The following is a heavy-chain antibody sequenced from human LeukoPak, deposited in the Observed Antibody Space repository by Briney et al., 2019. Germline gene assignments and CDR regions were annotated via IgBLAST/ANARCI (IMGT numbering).Heavy chain of an antibody. CDR1: GYTFTSYG. Sequence: SVKVSCKASGYTFTSYGISWVRQAPGQGLEWMGWISAYNGNTNYAQTLQGRVTMTTDTSTSTAYMELRSLRSDDTAVYYCARDNIVVVPAAIEAYYYYYGMDVWGQGTTVTVSS. CDR2: ISAYNGNT. V-gene: IGHV1-18*01. CDR3: ARDNIVVVPAAIEAYYYYYGMDV. J-gene: IGHJ6*02. D-gene: IGHD2-2*01.